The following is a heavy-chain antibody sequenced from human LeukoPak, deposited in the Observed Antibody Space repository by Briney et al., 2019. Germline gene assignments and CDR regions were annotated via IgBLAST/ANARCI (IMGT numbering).Heavy chain of an antibody. CDR3: AKDRDGDGWDYYYYMDV. J-gene: IGHJ6*03. CDR1: GFTVSSNY. V-gene: IGHV3-53*01. CDR2: IYSTRTT. Sequence: PGGSLRLSCAATGFTVSSNYMNWVRQAPGKGLEWVSVIYSTRTTYYADSVKGRFTISRDNSKNTLYLQMNSLRAEDTAVYYCAKDRDGDGWDYYYYMDVWGKGTTVTVSS. D-gene: IGHD5-24*01.